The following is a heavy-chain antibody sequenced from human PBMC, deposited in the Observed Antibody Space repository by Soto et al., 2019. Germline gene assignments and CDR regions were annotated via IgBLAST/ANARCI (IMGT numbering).Heavy chain of an antibody. CDR2: INHSGST. Sequence: QVQLQQWGAGLLKPSETLSLTCAVYGGSFSGYYWSWIRQPPGKGLEWIGEINHSGSTNYNPSLTSRVTISVDTSKDQSSLKLSSVTAADTAVSYCASGATISVNYWGQGTLVTVSS. CDR3: ASGATISVNY. D-gene: IGHD5-12*01. J-gene: IGHJ4*02. CDR1: GGSFSGYY. V-gene: IGHV4-34*01.